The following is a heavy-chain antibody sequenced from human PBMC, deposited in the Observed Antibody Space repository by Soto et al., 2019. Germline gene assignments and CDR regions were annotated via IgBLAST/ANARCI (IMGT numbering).Heavy chain of an antibody. CDR1: GFICSSYD. CDR2: ILVGGST. Sequence: GSLRLSCAVSGFICSSYDMSWVRQAPGKGLEWVSTILVGGSTHYEDSVKGRFTISRDTSKNTVYLQMNSLTAGDTAFYYCAKATATSGGAFEVYGQGTMVTVSS. J-gene: IGHJ3*01. D-gene: IGHD1-1*01. V-gene: IGHV3-23*01. CDR3: AKATATSGGAFEV.